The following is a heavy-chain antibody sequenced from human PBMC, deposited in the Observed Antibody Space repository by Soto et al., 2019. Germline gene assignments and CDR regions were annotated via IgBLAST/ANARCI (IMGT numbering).Heavy chain of an antibody. CDR2: IDPSDSYT. Sequence: PGESLKISCKGSGYSFTSYWISWVRQMPGKGLEWMGRIDPSDSYTNYSPSFQGHVTISADKSISTAYLQWSSLKASDTAMYYCARHLSVTTEFARARNWFEPWGQGTLVTVSS. D-gene: IGHD4-4*01. CDR1: GYSFTSYW. J-gene: IGHJ5*02. CDR3: ARHLSVTTEFARARNWFEP. V-gene: IGHV5-10-1*01.